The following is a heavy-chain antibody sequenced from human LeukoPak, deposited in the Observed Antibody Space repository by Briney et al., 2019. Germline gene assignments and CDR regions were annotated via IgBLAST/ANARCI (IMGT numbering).Heavy chain of an antibody. CDR2: VNPDSGGR. Sequence: ASVKVSWKASGHTSTSNYMGWVRQAPGQGLEWVGRVNPDSGGRSYAEKFQGRVTMTRDTSISTANMELSRLRSDDTAVYDCARWSRDGYNYFGYWGQGTLVTVSS. V-gene: IGHV1-2*06. CDR1: GHTSTSNY. CDR3: ARWSRDGYNYFGY. J-gene: IGHJ4*02. D-gene: IGHD5-24*01.